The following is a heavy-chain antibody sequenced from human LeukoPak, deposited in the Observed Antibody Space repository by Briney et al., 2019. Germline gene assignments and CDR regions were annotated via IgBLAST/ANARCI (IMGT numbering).Heavy chain of an antibody. J-gene: IGHJ5*02. Sequence: ASVKVSCKVSGYTLTELSMHWVRQAPGKGLEWMGGFDPEDGEKIYAQKFQGRVTMTEDTSTDTAYMELSSLRSEDTAVYYCAATYYDFWSGYQRPFDPWGQGTLVTVSS. V-gene: IGHV1-24*01. CDR3: AATYYDFWSGYQRPFDP. CDR1: GYTLTELS. CDR2: FDPEDGEK. D-gene: IGHD3-3*01.